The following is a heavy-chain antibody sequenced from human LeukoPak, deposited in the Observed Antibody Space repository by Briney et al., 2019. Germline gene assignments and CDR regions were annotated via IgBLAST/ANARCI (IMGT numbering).Heavy chain of an antibody. CDR2: INRDGGER. CDR3: VRDQITYPPGNDALDV. D-gene: IGHD1-14*01. J-gene: IGHJ3*01. CDR1: GFTLSSYW. Sequence: PGGSLRLSCVVSGFTLSSYWVSWVRQAPEKGLEWVANINRDGGERYYVESVKGRFTISRDNVKNSLFLQMNSLRAEDTAAYYCVRDQITYPPGNDALDVWGQGTMVTVSS. V-gene: IGHV3-7*04.